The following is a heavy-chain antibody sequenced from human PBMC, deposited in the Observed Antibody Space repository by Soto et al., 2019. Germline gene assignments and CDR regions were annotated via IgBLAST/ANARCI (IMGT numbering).Heavy chain of an antibody. J-gene: IGHJ4*02. CDR3: AGSHPGGYYFDY. Sequence: QVQLQESGPGLVKPSQTLSLTYTVSGGSISSGGYYWSWIRQHPGKGLEWIGYIYYSGSTYYNPSLKSRVTISVDTSKNQFSLKLSSVTAADTAVYYCAGSHPGGYYFDYWGQGTLVTVSS. V-gene: IGHV4-31*03. D-gene: IGHD2-21*01. CDR2: IYYSGST. CDR1: GGSISSGGYY.